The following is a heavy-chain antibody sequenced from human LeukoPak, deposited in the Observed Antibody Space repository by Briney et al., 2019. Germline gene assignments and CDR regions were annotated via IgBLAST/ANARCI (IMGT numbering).Heavy chain of an antibody. J-gene: IGHJ4*02. D-gene: IGHD3-22*01. CDR3: AKVDYYDSSGEYYFDY. Sequence: GGSLRLSCAASGFTFSSYAMSWVRQAPGKGLEWVSAISGSGGSTYYADSVKGRFTISRDNSKNTLYLQMNSLRAEDTAVYYCAKVDYYDSSGEYYFDYWGQGTLVTVSS. CDR2: ISGSGGST. V-gene: IGHV3-23*01. CDR1: GFTFSSYA.